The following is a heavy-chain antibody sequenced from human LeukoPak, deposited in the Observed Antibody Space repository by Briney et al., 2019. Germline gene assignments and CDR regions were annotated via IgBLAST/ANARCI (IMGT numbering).Heavy chain of an antibody. D-gene: IGHD1-1*01. CDR1: GYTFTSYY. CDR3: VTKPLDFDI. CDR2: INPSGGST. J-gene: IGHJ3*02. Sequence: ASVKVSCKASGYTFTSYYMYWVRQAPGQGLEWMGIINPSGGSTSYAQKFQGRVTMTRDTSTSTVYMELSSLRSEDTAVYYCVTKPLDFDIWGQGTMVTVSS. V-gene: IGHV1-46*01.